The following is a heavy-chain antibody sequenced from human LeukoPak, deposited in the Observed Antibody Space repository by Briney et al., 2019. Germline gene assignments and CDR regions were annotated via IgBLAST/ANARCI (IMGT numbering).Heavy chain of an antibody. CDR3: PKDSPLIVEATRWGRNVFDI. CDR1: GLTFNNYA. J-gene: IGHJ3*02. D-gene: IGHD1-26*01. CDR2: ISGGGGGI. V-gene: IGHV3-23*01. Sequence: GGSLRLSCAASGLTFNNYAMSWVRRAPGKGLGWVSTISGGGGGIYYANSVKGRFTISRDNSKETLYLLMNSLSAEDTAVYYCPKDSPLIVEATRWGRNVFDIWGQGTMVTVAS.